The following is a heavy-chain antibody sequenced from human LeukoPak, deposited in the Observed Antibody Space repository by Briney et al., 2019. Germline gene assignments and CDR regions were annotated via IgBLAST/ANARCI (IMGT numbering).Heavy chain of an antibody. Sequence: GGSLRLSCAASGFTFSDYYMEWVRQAPGKGLEWVGRIRNQANGRTAEYATSVRGRFIISRDDSQNSIYLQMNSLKTEDTAVYYCTRSPSSGSFVFDYWGQGTLVTVSS. J-gene: IGHJ4*02. D-gene: IGHD6-13*01. V-gene: IGHV3-72*01. CDR3: TRSPSSGSFVFDY. CDR2: IRNQANGRTA. CDR1: GFTFSDYY.